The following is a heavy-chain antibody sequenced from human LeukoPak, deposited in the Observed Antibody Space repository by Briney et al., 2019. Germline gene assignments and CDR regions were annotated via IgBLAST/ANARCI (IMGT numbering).Heavy chain of an antibody. CDR1: GFTFSNYW. J-gene: IGHJ6*02. V-gene: IGHV3-7*01. D-gene: IGHD5-12*01. CDR3: ARNNPGSRVATIGYYYGIDV. CDR2: IKQDGTEK. Sequence: GGSLRLSCAASGFTFSNYWMSWVRQAPGKGLEWVANIKQDGTEKYYVDSVKGRFTISRDNAKNSLYLQMNSLRAEDTAVYYCARNNPGSRVATIGYYYGIDVWGQGTTVTVSS.